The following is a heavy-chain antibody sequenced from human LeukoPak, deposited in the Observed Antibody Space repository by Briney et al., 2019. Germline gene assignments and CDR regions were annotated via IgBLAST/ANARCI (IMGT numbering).Heavy chain of an antibody. V-gene: IGHV4-34*01. CDR3: AGRRGIAVAGTIP. CDR2: INHSGST. J-gene: IGHJ5*02. CDR1: GGSFSGYY. D-gene: IGHD6-19*01. Sequence: SETLSLTCAVYGGSFSGYYWSWIRQPPGKGLEWIGEINHSGSTNYNPSLKSRVTISVGTSKNQFSLKLSSVTAADTAVYYCAGRRGIAVAGTIPWGQGTLVTVSS.